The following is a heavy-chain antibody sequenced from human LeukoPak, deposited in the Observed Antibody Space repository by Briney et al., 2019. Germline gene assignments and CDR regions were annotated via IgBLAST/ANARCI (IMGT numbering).Heavy chain of an antibody. CDR2: IWYDGRNE. CDR1: GFTFNKYG. V-gene: IGHV3-33*01. Sequence: GESLRLSCVASGFTFNKYGVHWVRQAPGKGLEWVAVIWYDGRNEYYADSVKGRLAISRDNDKNTVNLQMNSLRAEDTAVYYCARDGSGLAVRGWFDFWGQGTLVTVSS. CDR3: ARDGSGLAVRGWFDF. D-gene: IGHD3-10*01. J-gene: IGHJ5*01.